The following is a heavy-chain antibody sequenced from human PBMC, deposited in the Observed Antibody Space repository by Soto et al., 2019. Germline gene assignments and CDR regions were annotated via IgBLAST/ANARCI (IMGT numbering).Heavy chain of an antibody. D-gene: IGHD3-3*01. V-gene: IGHV1-69*13. CDR2: IIPIFGTA. J-gene: IGHJ5*02. CDR3: ARDAVMDFWSGYPAHNWFDP. Sequence: GASVKVSCKASGGTFSSYAISWVRQAPGQGLEWMGGIIPIFGTANYAQKFQGRVTITADESTSTAYMELSSLRSEDTAVYYCARDAVMDFWSGYPAHNWFDPWGQGTLVTVSS. CDR1: GGTFSSYA.